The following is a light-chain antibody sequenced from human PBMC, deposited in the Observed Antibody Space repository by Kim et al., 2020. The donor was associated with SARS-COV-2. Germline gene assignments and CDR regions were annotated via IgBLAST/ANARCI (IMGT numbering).Light chain of an antibody. CDR2: YDS. Sequence: VDPGKTARITCGGNNIGSKSVHWFQQKPGQAPVLVIYYDSDRPSGIPERFSGSNSGNTATLTISRVEAGDEADYYCQVWDSSSDWVFGGGTKLTVL. CDR3: QVWDSSSDWV. J-gene: IGLJ3*02. V-gene: IGLV3-21*04. CDR1: NIGSKS.